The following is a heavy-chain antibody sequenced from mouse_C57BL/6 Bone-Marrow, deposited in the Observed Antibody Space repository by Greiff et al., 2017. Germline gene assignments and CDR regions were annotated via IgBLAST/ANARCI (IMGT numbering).Heavy chain of an antibody. CDR2: IDPEVGDT. CDR3: SCCDGNYFDF. CDR1: GFNIKDYY. Sequence: VQLQQSGAELVRPGASVKLSCTASGFNIKDYYIHWVKQRPEQGLEWIGWIDPEVGDTKYASKFQGKATIPSDTASNTAYLQLSSLTSEDTAVYYCSCCDGNYFDFGGRGTRTTVAA. V-gene: IGHV14-4*01. D-gene: IGHD2-1*01. J-gene: IGHJ2*03.